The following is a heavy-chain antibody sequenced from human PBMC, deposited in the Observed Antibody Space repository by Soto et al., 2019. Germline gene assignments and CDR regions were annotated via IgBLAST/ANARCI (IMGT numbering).Heavy chain of an antibody. J-gene: IGHJ5*02. CDR1: GGSISSYY. V-gene: IGHV4-59*01. D-gene: IGHD6-19*01. CDR3: ARWLVGRGNWFDP. Sequence: QVQLQESGPGLVKPSETLSLTCTVSGGSISSYYWSWIRQPPGKGLEWIGYIYYSGSTNYNPSLKSRVTISVDTSKNQFSLKLSSVTAADTAVYYCARWLVGRGNWFDPLGQGTLVTVSS. CDR2: IYYSGST.